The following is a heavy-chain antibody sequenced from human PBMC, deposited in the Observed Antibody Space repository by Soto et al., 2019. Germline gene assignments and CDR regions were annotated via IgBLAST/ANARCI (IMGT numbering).Heavy chain of an antibody. J-gene: IGHJ6*02. D-gene: IGHD2-21*02. CDR3: ARDRKHIVVATAIHYYYYGMDV. CDR1: GYTFTSYG. Sequence: ASVKVSCKASGYTFTSYGISWVRQAPGQGLEWMGWISAYNGNTNYAQKLQGRVTMTTDTSTSTAYMELRSLRSDDTAVYYCARDRKHIVVATAIHYYYYGMDVWGQGTTVTVSS. V-gene: IGHV1-18*01. CDR2: ISAYNGNT.